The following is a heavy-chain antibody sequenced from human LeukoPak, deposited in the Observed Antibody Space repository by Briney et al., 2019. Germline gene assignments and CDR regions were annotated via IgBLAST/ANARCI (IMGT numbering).Heavy chain of an antibody. CDR3: AKDSTWYFDY. Sequence: GVSLRLSCAASGFTFSSYAMSWVRQAPGKALEWVSAISGSGGSTYYADSVKGRFTISRDNSKNTLYLQMNSLRAEDTAVYYCAKDSTWYFDYWGQGTLVTVSS. CDR1: GFTFSSYA. J-gene: IGHJ4*02. V-gene: IGHV3-23*01. CDR2: ISGSGGST.